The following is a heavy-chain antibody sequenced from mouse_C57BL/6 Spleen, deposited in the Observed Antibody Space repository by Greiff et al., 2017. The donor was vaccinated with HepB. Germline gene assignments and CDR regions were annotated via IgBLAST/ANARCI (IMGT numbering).Heavy chain of an antibody. J-gene: IGHJ4*01. Sequence: EVQLVESGPELVKPGASVKISCKASGYSFTDYNMNWVKQSNGKSLEWIGVINPNYGTTSYNQKFKGKATLTVDQSSSTAYMQLNSLTSEDSAVYYCARTLRGTIWDYDAMDYWGQGTSVTVSS. CDR3: ARTLRGTIWDYDAMDY. CDR1: GYSFTDYN. CDR2: INPNYGTT. V-gene: IGHV1-39*01. D-gene: IGHD4-1*01.